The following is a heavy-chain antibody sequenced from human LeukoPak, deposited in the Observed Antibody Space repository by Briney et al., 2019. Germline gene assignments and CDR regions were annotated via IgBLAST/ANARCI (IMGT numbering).Heavy chain of an antibody. CDR1: GYTFTSYG. CDR3: ARERSRTTEGLYYFDY. D-gene: IGHD4-11*01. Sequence: ASVKVSCKASGYTFTSYGISWVRQAPGQGLEWMGWISAYNGNTNYAQKLQGRVTMTTDTSTSTAYMELRSLRSDDTAVYYCARERSRTTEGLYYFDYWGQGTLVTVSS. CDR2: ISAYNGNT. V-gene: IGHV1-18*01. J-gene: IGHJ4*02.